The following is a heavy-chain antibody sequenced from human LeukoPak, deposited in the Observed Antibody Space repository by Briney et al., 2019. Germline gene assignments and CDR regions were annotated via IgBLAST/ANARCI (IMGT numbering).Heavy chain of an antibody. CDR3: ARHCSSTSCYMPDYYGMDV. V-gene: IGHV4-59*08. D-gene: IGHD2-2*02. J-gene: IGHJ6*02. CDR1: GGSISSYY. Sequence: PSETLSLTCTVSGGSISSYYWSWIRQPPGKGLEWIGYIYYSGSTNYNPSLKSRVTISVDTSRNQFSLKLSSVTAADTAVYYCARHCSSTSCYMPDYYGMDVWGQGTTVTVSS. CDR2: IYYSGST.